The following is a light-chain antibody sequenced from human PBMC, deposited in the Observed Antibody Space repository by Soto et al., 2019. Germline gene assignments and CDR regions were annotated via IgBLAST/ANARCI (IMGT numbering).Light chain of an antibody. V-gene: IGKV1-5*03. CDR1: QTISSW. Sequence: DIQMTQSPSTLSGSVGDRVTITCRASQTISSWFAWYQQKPGKAPKLLIYKASTLKSGVPPRFSGSGSGTEFTLTISSLQPDDFATYFCQQYISYSWTFGQGTKVDI. CDR2: KAS. J-gene: IGKJ1*01. CDR3: QQYISYSWT.